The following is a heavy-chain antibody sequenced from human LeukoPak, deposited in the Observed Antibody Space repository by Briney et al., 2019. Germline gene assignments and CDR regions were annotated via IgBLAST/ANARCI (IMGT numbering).Heavy chain of an antibody. J-gene: IGHJ3*02. CDR2: IYYSWST. Sequence: SETLSLTCTVSGGSISSSSYYWGWIRQPPGKGLEWIGGIYYSWSTYYNPSLTSRVTLSVGTSKNQFSLKLSSVTAADTAVYYCARHDGPRYYDSSGYYQGAFDIWGQGTMVTVSS. CDR1: GGSISSSSYY. V-gene: IGHV4-39*01. D-gene: IGHD3-22*01. CDR3: ARHDGPRYYDSSGYYQGAFDI.